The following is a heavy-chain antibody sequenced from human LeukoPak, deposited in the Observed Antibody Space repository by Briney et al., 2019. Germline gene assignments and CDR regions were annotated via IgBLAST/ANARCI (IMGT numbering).Heavy chain of an antibody. CDR1: GGTFSSYA. Sequence: SVKVSCKASGGTFSSYAISWVRQAPGQGLEWMGGIIPIFGTANYAQKFQGRVTITADESTSTAYMELSSLRSQDTAVYYCARSSSSLNRLGMDVWGQGTTVTVSS. D-gene: IGHD6-13*01. V-gene: IGHV1-69*01. J-gene: IGHJ6*02. CDR3: ARSSSSLNRLGMDV. CDR2: IIPIFGTA.